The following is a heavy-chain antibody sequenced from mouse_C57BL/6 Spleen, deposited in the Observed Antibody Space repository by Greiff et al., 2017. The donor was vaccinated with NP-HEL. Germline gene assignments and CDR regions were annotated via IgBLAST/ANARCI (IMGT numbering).Heavy chain of an antibody. D-gene: IGHD3-3*01. CDR3: AREGGPAWFAY. J-gene: IGHJ3*01. CDR1: GYAFSSSW. CDR2: IYPGDGDT. V-gene: IGHV1-82*01. Sequence: VQLQQSGPELVKPGASVKISCKASGYAFSSSWMNWVKQRPGKGLEWIGRIYPGDGDTNYNGKFKGKATLTADKSSSTAYMQLSSLTSEDSAVYFCAREGGPAWFAYWGQGTLVTVSA.